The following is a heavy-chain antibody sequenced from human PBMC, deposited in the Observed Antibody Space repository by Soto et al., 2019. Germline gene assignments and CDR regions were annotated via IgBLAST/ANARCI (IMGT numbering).Heavy chain of an antibody. D-gene: IGHD6-13*01. CDR2: NIPIFGTA. CDR1: RGSFSSYA. V-gene: IGHV1-69*13. CDR3: AGGAGSRWYA. Sequence: ASVKVSGYQSRGSFSSYAISWLRQAPGQGLEWMGQNIPIFGTANYAQKFQGRVTITADESTSTAYMELSSLRSEDTAVYYCAGGAGSRWYAWGQGTLVTVSS. J-gene: IGHJ5*02.